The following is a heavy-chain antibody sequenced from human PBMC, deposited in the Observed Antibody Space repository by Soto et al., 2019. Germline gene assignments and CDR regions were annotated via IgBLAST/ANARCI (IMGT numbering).Heavy chain of an antibody. Sequence: PGGSLRLSCAASGFSFNTFEMSGVRQAPGKGLEWVSVISGSDGSTYYADSVKGRFTISRDNSKNTLNLQMNSLRAEDTAVYYCARRSSSWYFDYWGQGTLVTVSS. CDR3: ARRSSSWYFDY. D-gene: IGHD6-13*01. V-gene: IGHV3-23*01. J-gene: IGHJ4*02. CDR2: ISGSDGST. CDR1: GFSFNTFE.